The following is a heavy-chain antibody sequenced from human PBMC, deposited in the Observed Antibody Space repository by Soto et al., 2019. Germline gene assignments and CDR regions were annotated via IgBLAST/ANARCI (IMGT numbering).Heavy chain of an antibody. CDR3: ARGLSYYDTTGYYSEPLDF. J-gene: IGHJ4*02. CDR2: IYHSGST. Sequence: LSLTCTVSGGSIISYYWNWIRQPPGRGLEWIGYIYHSGSTSYNPSLKSRVTISVDMSKSQVSLKVSSVTAADTAVYYCARGLSYYDTTGYYSEPLDFWGPGTLVTVSS. D-gene: IGHD3-22*01. CDR1: GGSIISYY. V-gene: IGHV4-59*01.